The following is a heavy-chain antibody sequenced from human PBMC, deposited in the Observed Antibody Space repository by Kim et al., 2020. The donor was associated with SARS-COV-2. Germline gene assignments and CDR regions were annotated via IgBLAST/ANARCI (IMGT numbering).Heavy chain of an antibody. Sequence: FTISRDNSKNTLYLQMNSLRAEDTAVYYCASPRKTITGEGLYYYYGMDVWGQGTTVTVSS. V-gene: IGHV3-66*01. D-gene: IGHD7-27*01. J-gene: IGHJ6*02. CDR3: ASPRKTITGEGLYYYYGMDV.